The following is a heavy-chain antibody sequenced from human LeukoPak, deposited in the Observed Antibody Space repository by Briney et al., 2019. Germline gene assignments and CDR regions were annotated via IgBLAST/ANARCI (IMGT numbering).Heavy chain of an antibody. CDR2: VSYSGST. D-gene: IGHD6-13*01. CDR1: GDSLSGYGFY. Sequence: PSETLSLTCTVSGDSLSGYGFYWSWIRQPPGRGLEGIGYVSYSGSTNYSPSLKSRVSISVDMSKSQFSLELSSVTAADTAVYYCARDRMYSSSRYYFYLMDFWGQGTTVTVSS. J-gene: IGHJ6*02. V-gene: IGHV4-61*08. CDR3: ARDRMYSSSRYYFYLMDF.